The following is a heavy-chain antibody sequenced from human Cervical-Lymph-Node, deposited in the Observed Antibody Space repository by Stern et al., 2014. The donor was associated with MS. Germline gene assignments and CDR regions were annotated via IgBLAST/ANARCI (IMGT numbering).Heavy chain of an antibody. D-gene: IGHD2/OR15-2a*01. V-gene: IGHV3-23*04. CDR2: ISANGNVA. CDR1: GFTFNIYA. Sequence: EVQLVQSGGGLALPGGSLRLSCATSGFTFNIYAMSWVRQAPGKGLEWVSRISANGNVANDADSVKGRFSISRDNSKNTVHLQLNSLRVEDTAVYYCARESQNYYGMDIWGQGTTVTVSS. J-gene: IGHJ6*02. CDR3: ARESQNYYGMDI.